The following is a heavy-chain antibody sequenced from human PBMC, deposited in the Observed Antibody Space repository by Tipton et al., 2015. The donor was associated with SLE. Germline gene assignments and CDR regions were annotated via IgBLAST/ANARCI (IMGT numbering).Heavy chain of an antibody. CDR3: AKGSGWYKD. D-gene: IGHD6-19*01. Sequence: TLSLTCNVSGHSISSGYYWGWFRQFPGKGLEWIGSFYHSGSTYYNPSLKSRVTISVDTSKNQFSLKLTSVTAADMAVYYCAKGSGWYKDWGQGMLVTVSS. CDR2: FYHSGST. J-gene: IGHJ4*02. V-gene: IGHV4-38-2*02. CDR1: GHSISSGYY.